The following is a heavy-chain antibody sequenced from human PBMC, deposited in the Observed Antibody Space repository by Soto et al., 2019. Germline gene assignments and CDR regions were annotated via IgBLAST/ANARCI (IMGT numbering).Heavy chain of an antibody. V-gene: IGHV3-30*19. J-gene: IGHJ4*02. CDR3: ARASMTAVTPLDY. CDR2: ISSDGSNI. Sequence: PGGSLRLSCAASGFTFSSYGMHWVRQAPGKGLEWVAVISSDGSNIYYADSVKGRFTISRDNSKNTVYLQMSSLRPEDTSLFYCARASMTAVTPLDYWGQGTLVTVSS. CDR1: GFTFSSYG. D-gene: IGHD4-4*01.